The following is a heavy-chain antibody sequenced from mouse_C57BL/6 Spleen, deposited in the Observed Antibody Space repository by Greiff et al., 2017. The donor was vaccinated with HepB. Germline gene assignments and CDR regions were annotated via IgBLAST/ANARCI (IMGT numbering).Heavy chain of an antibody. J-gene: IGHJ3*01. CDR1: GFTFSSYG. Sequence: VQLKESGGDLVKPGGSLKLSCAASGFTFSSYGMSWVRQTPDKRLEWVATISSGGSYTYYPDSVKGRFTISRDNAKNTLYLQMSSLKSEDTAMYYCASLGDYGAWFAYWGQGTLVTVSA. D-gene: IGHD2-4*01. CDR2: ISSGGSYT. V-gene: IGHV5-6*01. CDR3: ASLGDYGAWFAY.